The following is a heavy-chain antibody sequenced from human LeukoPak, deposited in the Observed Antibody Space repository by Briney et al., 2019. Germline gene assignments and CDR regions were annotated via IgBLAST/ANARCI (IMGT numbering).Heavy chain of an antibody. CDR1: GGTFSSYA. Sequence: ASVRVSCMASGGTFSSYAISWVRQAPGQGLEWMGGIIPIFGTANYAQKFQGRVTITADESTSTAYMELSSLRSEDTAVYYCARVGRGYYYDSSGYHDAFDIWGQGTMVTVSS. CDR3: ARVGRGYYYDSSGYHDAFDI. V-gene: IGHV1-69*13. CDR2: IIPIFGTA. J-gene: IGHJ3*02. D-gene: IGHD3-22*01.